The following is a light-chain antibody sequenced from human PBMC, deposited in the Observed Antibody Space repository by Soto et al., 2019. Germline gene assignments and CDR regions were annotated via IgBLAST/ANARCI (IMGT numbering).Light chain of an antibody. V-gene: IGLV2-11*01. J-gene: IGLJ1*01. CDR3: CAYXGTYV. Sequence: QSALTQPRSVSGSPGQSVTISCTGSSIHISTYDYVSWYQQYPDKAPNLLVYDVDRRPSGVPDRFSGSKSGNTASLTISGLQIDDEADYFCCAYXGTYVFGSGTKVTVL. CDR2: DVD. CDR1: SIHISTYDY.